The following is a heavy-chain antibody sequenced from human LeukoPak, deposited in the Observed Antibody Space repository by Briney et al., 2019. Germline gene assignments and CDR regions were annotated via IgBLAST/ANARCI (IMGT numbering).Heavy chain of an antibody. J-gene: IGHJ5*02. Sequence: PSETLSLTCAVSGYSINSAYYWGWIRQPPGKGLEWVVTISHSGSTYYDPSLKSRVTISIDTSKNQFSLKLNSVTAADTAVYYCGRRDSYIAAAMQFDPWGQGTLVTVSS. CDR1: GYSINSAYY. CDR2: ISHSGST. D-gene: IGHD6-13*01. V-gene: IGHV4-38-2*01. CDR3: GRRDSYIAAAMQFDP.